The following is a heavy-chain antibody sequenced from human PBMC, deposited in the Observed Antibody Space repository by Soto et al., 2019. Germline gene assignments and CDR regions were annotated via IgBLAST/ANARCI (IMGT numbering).Heavy chain of an antibody. D-gene: IGHD1-26*01. CDR3: AKHRSGSLSE. V-gene: IGHV3-23*01. J-gene: IGHJ4*02. CDR1: GFTFRNYA. Sequence: VQVLESGGGLVQPGDSLRLSCAASGFTFRNYAIAGVRQAPGKGLEWVSVITGSGAGIYYADSVKGRFTISRDNSRDTAYLQMNSLRAEDTAVYYCAKHRSGSLSEWGQGTLVTVSS. CDR2: ITGSGAGI.